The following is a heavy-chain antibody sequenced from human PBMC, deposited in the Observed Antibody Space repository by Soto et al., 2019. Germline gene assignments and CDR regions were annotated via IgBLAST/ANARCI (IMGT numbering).Heavy chain of an antibody. CDR3: ARNYDSSGYYRYYFDY. V-gene: IGHV3-21*01. CDR2: ISSSSYI. J-gene: IGHJ4*02. D-gene: IGHD3-22*01. Sequence: GGSLRLSCAASGFTFSSYSMNWVRQAPGKGLEWVSSISSSSYIYYADSVKGRFTISRDNAKNSLYLQMNSLRAEDTAVYYCARNYDSSGYYRYYFDYWGQGTLVTVSS. CDR1: GFTFSSYS.